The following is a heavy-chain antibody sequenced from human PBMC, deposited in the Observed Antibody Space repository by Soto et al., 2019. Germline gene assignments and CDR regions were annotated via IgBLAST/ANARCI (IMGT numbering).Heavy chain of an antibody. CDR1: GYIFSRYG. D-gene: IGHD6-13*01. CDR3: AREAAAERNYYGLDV. V-gene: IGHV1-18*01. J-gene: IGHJ6*02. CDR2: ISGYNGNT. Sequence: QVQLVQSGPEVRKPGASVKVSCKASGYIFSRYGISWVRQAPGQGLEWMGWISGYNGNTKFGERVQGRVNVNTDTSTSTAYMELRSLRSDDTAVYYCAREAAAERNYYGLDVWGQGTTVIVSS.